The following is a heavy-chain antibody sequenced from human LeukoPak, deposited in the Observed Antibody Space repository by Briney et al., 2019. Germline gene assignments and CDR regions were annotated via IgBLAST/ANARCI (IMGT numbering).Heavy chain of an antibody. CDR2: IKQDGSEK. Sequence: GGSLRLSCAASGFTLRSYWMNWVRQAPGKGLEWVANIKQDGSEKHYVDSVKGRFTISRDNAQNTLYLQMNSLRAEDTAVYFCAREKGPRDYGIDYWGQGTLVTVSS. J-gene: IGHJ4*02. CDR3: AREKGPRDYGIDY. V-gene: IGHV3-7*01. CDR1: GFTLRSYW. D-gene: IGHD4-17*01.